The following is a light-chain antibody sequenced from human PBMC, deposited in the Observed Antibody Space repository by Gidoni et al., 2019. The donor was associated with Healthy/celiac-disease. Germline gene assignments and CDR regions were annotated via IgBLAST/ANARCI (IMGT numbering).Light chain of an antibody. J-gene: IGLJ2*01. CDR2: DVS. CDR1: SSDVGGYNY. V-gene: IGLV2-11*01. CDR3: CSYAGSYTLV. Sequence: QSALTQPRSVSVSPGQSVTISCTGTSSDVGGYNYVSWYQHHPGKAPKLVIYDVSKRPSGVPDRFSGSKSGNTASLTISGLQAEDEVDYYCCSYAGSYTLVFGGGTKLTVL.